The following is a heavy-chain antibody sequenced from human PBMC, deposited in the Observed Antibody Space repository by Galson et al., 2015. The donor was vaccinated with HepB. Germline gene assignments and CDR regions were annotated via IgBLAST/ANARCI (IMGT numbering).Heavy chain of an antibody. Sequence: SLRLSCAASGFTFSSYAMHWVRQAPGKGLEWVAVISYDGSNKYHADSVKGRFTISRDNSKNTLYPQMNSLRAEDTAVYYCARSSGDYGDYWGQGTLVTVSS. D-gene: IGHD3-10*01. CDR3: ARSSGDYGDY. J-gene: IGHJ4*02. CDR2: ISYDGSNK. CDR1: GFTFSSYA. V-gene: IGHV3-30-3*01.